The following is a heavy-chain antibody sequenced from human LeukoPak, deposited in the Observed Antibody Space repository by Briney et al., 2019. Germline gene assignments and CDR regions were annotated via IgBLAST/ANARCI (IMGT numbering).Heavy chain of an antibody. CDR2: MNPNRDST. J-gene: IGHJ6*03. Sequence: ASVKVSCKASGYTLSSYDIYWVRQAPGQGLEWVAWMNPNRDSTGYVARLQGRVTVTRNTSTSTVYMELTSLTSEDTAVYYCARGHSVVPAAIPRSGDYYYYMDVWGKGTTVTVSS. CDR1: GYTLSSYD. CDR3: ARGHSVVPAAIPRSGDYYYYMDV. D-gene: IGHD2-2*02. V-gene: IGHV1-8*01.